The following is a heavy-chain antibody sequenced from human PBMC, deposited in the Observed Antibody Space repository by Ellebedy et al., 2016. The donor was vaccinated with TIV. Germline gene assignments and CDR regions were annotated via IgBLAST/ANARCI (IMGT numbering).Heavy chain of an antibody. CDR1: GDSITSSPYH. J-gene: IGHJ5*02. CDR3: ARVSMTGNSGRGWFDP. Sequence: SETLSLXCTVSGDSITSSPYHWGWIRQRPGKGMEWIVTMSKTGSAGYNESLKSRVTMSVDTSKNQFSLRLNSVTATDTAVYHCARVSMTGNSGRGWFDPWGRGTLVTVSS. V-gene: IGHV4-39*01. CDR2: MSKTGSA. D-gene: IGHD1-20*01.